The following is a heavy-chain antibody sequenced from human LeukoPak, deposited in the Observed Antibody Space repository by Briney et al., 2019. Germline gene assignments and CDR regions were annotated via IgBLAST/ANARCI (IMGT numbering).Heavy chain of an antibody. J-gene: IGHJ6*04. D-gene: IGHD3-3*01. CDR3: AGIPVFGVVLHQEPV. CDR2: FIPILGTA. V-gene: IGHV1-69*10. CDR1: GGTFSDYA. Sequence: SVKVSCKASGGTFSDYALNWVRQAPGQGLEWMGVFIPILGTANPTQKFQGRVTITADISTNTVYMELSSLRSEDTAVYFCAGIPVFGVVLHQEPVWGKGTTVTVSS.